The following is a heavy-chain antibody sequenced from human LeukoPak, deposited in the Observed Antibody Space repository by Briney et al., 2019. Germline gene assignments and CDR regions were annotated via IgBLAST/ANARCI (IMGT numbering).Heavy chain of an antibody. V-gene: IGHV3-23*01. CDR1: EFTFSSYA. Sequence: GGSLRLSCAASEFTFSSYAMSWVRQAPGKGLEWVSAISGSGRSTLYADSVKGRFTISRDNSKNTLYLQMNSLRAEDTAVYYGAKVFRWWYHSSGWCFDYWGQGTLVTVSS. CDR2: ISGSGRST. CDR3: AKVFRWWYHSSGWCFDY. D-gene: IGHD6-19*01. J-gene: IGHJ4*02.